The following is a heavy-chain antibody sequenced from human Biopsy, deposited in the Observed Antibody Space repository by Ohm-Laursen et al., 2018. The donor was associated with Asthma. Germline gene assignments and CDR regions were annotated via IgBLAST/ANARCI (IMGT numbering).Heavy chain of an antibody. CDR2: IKSDGSST. Sequence: GSLRLSCAASGFAFDSYAMYWVRQAPGKGLVWVSNIKSDGSSTSYADSVKGRFTISRDNAKHTVYLQMNSLTPDDTAVYFCARDSLGISGTIYWYDWWGQGTLVTVSS. CDR1: GFAFDSYA. D-gene: IGHD1-7*01. J-gene: IGHJ4*02. CDR3: ARDSLGISGTIYWYDW. V-gene: IGHV3-74*01.